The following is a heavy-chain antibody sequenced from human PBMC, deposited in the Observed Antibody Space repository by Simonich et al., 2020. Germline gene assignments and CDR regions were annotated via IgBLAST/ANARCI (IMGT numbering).Heavy chain of an antibody. V-gene: IGHV1-2*02. Sequence: QVQLVQSGAEVKKPGASVKVSCKASGYTFTGYYMHWVRQAPGQGLGWMGWINHNSGGHNYEQKFQGRVTMTRDTSISTAYMELSRLRSDDTAVYYCARDRAARYYYYYYMDVWGKGTTVTVSS. CDR3: ARDRAARYYYYYYMDV. CDR2: INHNSGGH. J-gene: IGHJ6*03. D-gene: IGHD6-6*01. CDR1: GYTFTGYY.